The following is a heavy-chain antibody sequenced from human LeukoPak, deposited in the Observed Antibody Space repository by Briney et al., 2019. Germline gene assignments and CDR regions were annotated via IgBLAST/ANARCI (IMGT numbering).Heavy chain of an antibody. CDR2: IYWNDDK. CDR3: AHRGDITMVRGVSPIRGWFDP. V-gene: IGHV2-5*01. D-gene: IGHD3-10*01. J-gene: IGHJ5*02. CDR1: GFSLSTSGVG. Sequence: VSGPTLVKPTQTLTLTCTFSGFSLSTSGVGVGWIRQPPGKALEWLAVIYWNDDKRYSPVLKSRLTITKDTSKNQVVLTMTNMDPVDTATYDCAHRGDITMVRGVSPIRGWFDPWGQGTLVTVSS.